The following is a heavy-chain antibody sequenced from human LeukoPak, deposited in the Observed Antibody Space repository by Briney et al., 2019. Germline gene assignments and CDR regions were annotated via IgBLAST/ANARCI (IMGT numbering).Heavy chain of an antibody. CDR3: ASPEGGYSYGYVY. CDR2: INPRGDAT. D-gene: IGHD5-18*01. Sequence: GASVKVSCKASGNTFIGYWIHWVRQAPAQGLEWMGAINPRGDATIGAQKFQGRVTTTRDTSTSTVYIELSSLRSEDTAVYYCASPEGGYSYGYVYWGQGTLVTVSS. CDR1: GNTFIGYW. V-gene: IGHV1-46*01. J-gene: IGHJ4*02.